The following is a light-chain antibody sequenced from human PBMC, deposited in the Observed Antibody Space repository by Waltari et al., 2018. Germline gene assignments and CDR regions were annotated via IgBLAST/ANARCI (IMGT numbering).Light chain of an antibody. CDR3: QQANTNTFPPT. CDR2: AAS. V-gene: IGKV1-12*02. J-gene: IGKJ1*01. CDR1: QGISRW. Sequence: DIQMTQSPSSVSASVGDRVTITCRASQGISRWLAWYQQEPGKAPKLLIYAASSLQSGVPSRFSGSGSGTHFTLTISSLQPEDFATYNCQQANTNTFPPTFGQGTKVEIK.